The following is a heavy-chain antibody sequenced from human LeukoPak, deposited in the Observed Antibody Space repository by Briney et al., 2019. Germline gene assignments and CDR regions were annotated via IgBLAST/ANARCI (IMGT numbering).Heavy chain of an antibody. CDR1: GGSISSGGYY. J-gene: IGHJ6*02. V-gene: IGHV4-31*03. CDR3: ATLPRYYYYGMDV. CDR2: IYYSGST. Sequence: KSSETLSLTCTVSGGSISSGGYYWSWIRQHPGKGLEWIGYIYYSGSTYYNPSLKSRVTISVDTSKNQFSLKLSSVTAADTAVYYCATLPRYYYYGMDVWGQGTTVTVSS.